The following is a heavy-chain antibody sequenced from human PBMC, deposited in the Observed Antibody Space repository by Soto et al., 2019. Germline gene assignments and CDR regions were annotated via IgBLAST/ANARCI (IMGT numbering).Heavy chain of an antibody. Sequence: SVKVSCKASGGTFSNLAISWVRQAPGQGLEWMGGLIILFGTPNYAQKFQGRLTITADDSTSTAYMELSSLRSEDTAVYYCATDEIGVMSSLGYCHYWSQGTRVTVSS. CDR2: LIILFGTP. CDR3: ATDEIGVMSSLGYCHY. CDR1: GGTFSNLA. D-gene: IGHD3-22*01. V-gene: IGHV1-69*13. J-gene: IGHJ4*02.